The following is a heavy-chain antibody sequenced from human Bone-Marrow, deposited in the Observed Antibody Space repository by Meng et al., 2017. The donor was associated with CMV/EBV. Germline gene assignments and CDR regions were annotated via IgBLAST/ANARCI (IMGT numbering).Heavy chain of an antibody. V-gene: IGHV1-2*02. CDR2: INPNSGGT. Sequence: SVKVSCKASGYTFTGYYMHWVRQAPGQGLEWMGWINPNSGGTNYAQKFQGRVTMTRDTSISTAYMELSRLRSDDTAVYYCARGGCSSTSCSPEWFDPWGQGTRVTGSS. J-gene: IGHJ5*02. CDR3: ARGGCSSTSCSPEWFDP. CDR1: GYTFTGYY. D-gene: IGHD2-2*01.